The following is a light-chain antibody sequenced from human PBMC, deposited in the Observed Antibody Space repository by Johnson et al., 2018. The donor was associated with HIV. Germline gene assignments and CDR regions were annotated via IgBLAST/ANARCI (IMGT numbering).Light chain of an antibody. J-gene: IGLJ1*01. Sequence: QSVLTQPPSVSAAPGQKVTISCSGSSSNIGNNYVSWYQQLPGTAPKLLIYDNNKRPSGIPDRFSGSKSGTSATLGITGLQTGDEADYYCGTWDNSLGASVFGTGTKVTVL. CDR3: GTWDNSLGASV. CDR1: SSNIGNNY. CDR2: DNN. V-gene: IGLV1-51*01.